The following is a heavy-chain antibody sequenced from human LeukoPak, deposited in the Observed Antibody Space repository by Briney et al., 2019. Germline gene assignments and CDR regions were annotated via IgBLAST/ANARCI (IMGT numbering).Heavy chain of an antibody. Sequence: GGALQISCKASGSIFTNYWIGGVRALPGEGAEGMGICYPVDSDTRYSPSFQGQVTLSAHKSINTAYLQWSSLKASDTAMYYCARGRGYCSSGRCYSLDYWGQGTLVTAAS. J-gene: IGHJ4*02. CDR3: ARGRGYCSSGRCYSLDY. V-gene: IGHV5-51*01. CDR1: GSIFTNYW. D-gene: IGHD2-15*01. CDR2: CYPVDSDT.